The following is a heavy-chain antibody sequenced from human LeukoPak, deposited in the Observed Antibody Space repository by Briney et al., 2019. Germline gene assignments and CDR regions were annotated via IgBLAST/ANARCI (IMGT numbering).Heavy chain of an antibody. Sequence: PSETLSLTCAVYGGSFSGYYWSWIRQPPGKGLEWIGEINHSGSTNYNPSLKSRVTISVDTSKNQFSLKLSSVTAADTAVYYCARGSVYTDILYYYDSSGYYRSWGQGTLVTVSS. J-gene: IGHJ4*02. D-gene: IGHD3-22*01. V-gene: IGHV4-34*01. CDR1: GGSFSGYY. CDR3: ARGSVYTDILYYYDSSGYYRS. CDR2: INHSGST.